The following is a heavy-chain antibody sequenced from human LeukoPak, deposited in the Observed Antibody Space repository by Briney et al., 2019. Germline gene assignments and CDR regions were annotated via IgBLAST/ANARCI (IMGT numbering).Heavy chain of an antibody. CDR2: IRFTGSYI. Sequence: GGSLRLSCVASGFTLSHYSMNWVRQAPGKGLEWVSSIRFTGSYIYYADSVKGRFTISRDNSKNTLYLQMNSLRAEDTAVYYCAKDRTKVATKNWYFDHWGRGTLVTVSS. D-gene: IGHD5-12*01. J-gene: IGHJ2*01. V-gene: IGHV3-21*04. CDR3: AKDRTKVATKNWYFDH. CDR1: GFTLSHYS.